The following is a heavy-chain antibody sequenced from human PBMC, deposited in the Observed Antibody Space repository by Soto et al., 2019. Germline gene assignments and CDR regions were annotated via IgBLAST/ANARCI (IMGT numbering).Heavy chain of an antibody. Sequence: KASETLSLTCVVSDKAIIKDICWNGVRQPPGQGLEWIGEVHHTKGALYNPALRSRVTVSADLFNSKIFLEVHSLGAADTAVYYCARAGSWNLDSWGQGILVTVSS. CDR1: DKAIIKDIC. CDR3: ARAGSWNLDS. CDR2: VHHTKGA. J-gene: IGHJ4*02. D-gene: IGHD1-1*01. V-gene: IGHV4-4*02.